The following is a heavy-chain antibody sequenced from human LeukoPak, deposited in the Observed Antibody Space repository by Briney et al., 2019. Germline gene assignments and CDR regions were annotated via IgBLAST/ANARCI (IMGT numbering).Heavy chain of an antibody. D-gene: IGHD3-16*01. CDR1: GGSFSGYY. CDR3: ARDLGSPSDY. J-gene: IGHJ4*02. V-gene: IGHV4-34*01. CDR2: INHSGST. Sequence: PSETLSLTCAVCGGSFSGYYWSWIRQPPGKGLEWIGEINHSGSTNYNPSLKSRVTISVDTSKNQFSLKLSSVTAADTAVYYCARDLGSPSDYWGQGTLVTVSS.